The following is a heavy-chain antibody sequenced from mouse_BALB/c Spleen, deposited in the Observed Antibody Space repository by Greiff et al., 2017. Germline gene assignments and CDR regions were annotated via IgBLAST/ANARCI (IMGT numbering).Heavy chain of an antibody. J-gene: IGHJ2*01. CDR3: ARRGGYYFDY. Sequence: QVHVKQSGAELVRPGTSVKVSCKASGYAFTNYLIEWVKQRPGQGLEWIGVLNPGSGGTNYNEKFKGKATLTADKSSSTAYMQLSSLTSDDSAVSFCARRGGYYFDYWGQGTTLTVSS. CDR1: GYAFTNYL. CDR2: LNPGSGGT. V-gene: IGHV1-54*01.